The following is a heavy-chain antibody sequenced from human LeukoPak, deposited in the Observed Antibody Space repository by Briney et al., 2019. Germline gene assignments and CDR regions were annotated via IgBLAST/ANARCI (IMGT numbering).Heavy chain of an antibody. Sequence: GGSLRLSCAASGFTFSSYGMSWVRQAPGKGLEWVSTISGSGGSTYYADSVKGRFTIPRDNSKNTLYLQMNSLRAEDTAVYYCARVSLTGYPYYYMDVWGKGTTVTISS. D-gene: IGHD3-9*01. CDR3: ARVSLTGYPYYYMDV. V-gene: IGHV3-23*01. J-gene: IGHJ6*03. CDR1: GFTFSSYG. CDR2: ISGSGGST.